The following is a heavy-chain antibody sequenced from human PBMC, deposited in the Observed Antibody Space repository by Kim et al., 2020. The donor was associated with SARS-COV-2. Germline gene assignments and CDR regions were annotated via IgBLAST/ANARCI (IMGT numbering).Heavy chain of an antibody. V-gene: IGHV3-30*02. J-gene: IGHJ4*02. Sequence: DSGKGRFTISRDNSKTTLYLQMNSLRAEDTAVYYCAKSSMTSSSWYLGYWGQGTLVTVSS. CDR3: AKSSMTSSSWYLGY. D-gene: IGHD6-13*01.